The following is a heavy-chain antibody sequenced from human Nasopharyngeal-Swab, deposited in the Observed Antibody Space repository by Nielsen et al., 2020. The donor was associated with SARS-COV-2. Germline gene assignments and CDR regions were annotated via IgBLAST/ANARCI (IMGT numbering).Heavy chain of an antibody. V-gene: IGHV4-39*01. J-gene: IGHJ3*02. D-gene: IGHD6-13*01. CDR3: AKQLAAAGPPGAFDI. CDR2: ISYSGSA. Sequence: LEWVGGISYSGSAYYTPSLKSRVTISVDTSKNQFSLKLSSVTAADTAVYYCAKQLAAAGPPGAFDIWGQGTMVTVSS.